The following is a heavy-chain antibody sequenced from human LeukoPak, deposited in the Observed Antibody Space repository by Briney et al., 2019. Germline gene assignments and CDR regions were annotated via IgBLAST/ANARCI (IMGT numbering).Heavy chain of an antibody. V-gene: IGHV1-2*02. J-gene: IGHJ5*02. CDR2: ISPKSGGT. CDR3: ARGTPGTAREYWFDP. Sequence: ASVKVSCKASGYTFTGYYIHWVRQAPGQGLEWLGWISPKSGGTEYAQQFQGRVTMKRDTSTSTAYMELSRLRSDDTATYYCARGTPGTAREYWFDPWGQGTQVTVSS. CDR1: GYTFTGYY. D-gene: IGHD2-21*02.